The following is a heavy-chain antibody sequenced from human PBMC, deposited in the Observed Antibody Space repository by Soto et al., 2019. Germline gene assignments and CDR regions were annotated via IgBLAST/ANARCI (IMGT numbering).Heavy chain of an antibody. CDR3: AREGGGTTVVTPSIDY. CDR2: IIPIFGTA. CDR1: GGTFSSYA. D-gene: IGHD4-17*01. V-gene: IGHV1-69*12. J-gene: IGHJ4*02. Sequence: QVQLVQSGAEVKKPGSSVKVSCKASGGTFSSYAISWVRQAPGQGLEWMGGIIPIFGTANYAQKFQGRVTLAADESTRTADRGLGSLSSEDTAVDFCAREGGGTTVVTPSIDYWGQGTLVTVSS.